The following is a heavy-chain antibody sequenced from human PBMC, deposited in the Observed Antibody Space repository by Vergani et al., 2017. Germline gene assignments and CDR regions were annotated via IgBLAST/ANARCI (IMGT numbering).Heavy chain of an antibody. D-gene: IGHD3-10*01. V-gene: IGHV3-73*01. CDR3: TRAVLLWGTYYGMDV. CDR1: GFTFSGSA. Sequence: EVQLVESGGGLVQPGGSLKLSCAASGFTFSGSAMHWVRQASGKGLEWVGRIRSKANSYATAYAASVKGRFTISRDDSKNTAYLQMNSLKTEDTAVYYCTRAVLLWGTYYGMDVWGQGTTVTVSS. J-gene: IGHJ6*02. CDR2: IRSKANSYAT.